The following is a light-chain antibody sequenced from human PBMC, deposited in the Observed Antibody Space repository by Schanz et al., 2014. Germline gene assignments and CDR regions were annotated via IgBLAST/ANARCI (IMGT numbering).Light chain of an antibody. CDR1: SSDVGGYNF. V-gene: IGLV2-8*01. Sequence: QSVLTQPPSASGSPGQSVTISCTGTSSDVGGYNFVSWYQQIPGKAPKLMIYKVTQRPSGVPDRFSGSKSGNTASLTVSGLQADDEADYYCSAYTSSSTLVFGGGIKLTVL. J-gene: IGLJ2*01. CDR3: SAYTSSSTLV. CDR2: KVT.